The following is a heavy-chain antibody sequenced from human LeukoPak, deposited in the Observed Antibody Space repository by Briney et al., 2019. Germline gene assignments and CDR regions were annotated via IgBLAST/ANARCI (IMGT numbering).Heavy chain of an antibody. D-gene: IGHD3-22*01. CDR1: GGSISSGSYY. CDR3: AREGYYYDSSVFDY. CDR2: IYTSGST. J-gene: IGHJ4*02. Sequence: SQTLSLTCTVFGGSISSGSYYWSWIRQPAGKGLEWIGRIYTSGSTNYNPSLKSRVTISVDTSKNQFSLKLSSVTAADTAVYYCAREGYYYDSSVFDYWGQGTLVTVSS. V-gene: IGHV4-61*02.